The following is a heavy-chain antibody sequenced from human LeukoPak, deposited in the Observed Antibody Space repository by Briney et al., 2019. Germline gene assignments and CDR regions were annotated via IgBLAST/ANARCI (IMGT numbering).Heavy chain of an antibody. CDR3: AKSGGNSGLDY. Sequence: GGSLRLSCAASGFTFSTYSMNWVRQAPGKGLEWVANIRQHGSDESYVDSVKGRFTISRDNTENSLFLQMNSLRAEDTAVYYCAKSGGNSGLDYWGQGTLVTVSS. V-gene: IGHV3-7*01. J-gene: IGHJ4*02. CDR1: GFTFSTYS. CDR2: IRQHGSDE. D-gene: IGHD2/OR15-2a*01.